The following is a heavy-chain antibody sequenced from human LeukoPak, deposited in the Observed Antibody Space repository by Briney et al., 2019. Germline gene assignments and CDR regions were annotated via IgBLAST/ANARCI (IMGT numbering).Heavy chain of an antibody. Sequence: SETLSLTCAVYGGSFSGYYWSWIRQPPGKGLEWIGEINHSGSTNYNPSLKSRVTISVDTSKNQFSLKLSSVTAADTAVYYCARRRYSYGSGYYYYMDVWGKGTTVTVSS. CDR2: INHSGST. V-gene: IGHV4-34*01. CDR3: ARRRYSYGSGYYYYMDV. J-gene: IGHJ6*03. D-gene: IGHD5-18*01. CDR1: GGSFSGYY.